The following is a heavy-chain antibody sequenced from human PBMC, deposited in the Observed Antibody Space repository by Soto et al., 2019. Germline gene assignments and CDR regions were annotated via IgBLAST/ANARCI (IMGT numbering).Heavy chain of an antibody. CDR3: AKDRDNWNFYDY. CDR2: ISGSGGST. J-gene: IGHJ4*02. Sequence: GGSLRLSCAASGFTFSSYAMSWVRQAPGKGLEWVSAISGSGGSTYYADSVKGRFTISRDNSKNTLYLQMNSLRAEDTDVYYCAKDRDNWNFYDYWGQGTMVTVSS. V-gene: IGHV3-23*01. CDR1: GFTFSSYA. D-gene: IGHD1-1*01.